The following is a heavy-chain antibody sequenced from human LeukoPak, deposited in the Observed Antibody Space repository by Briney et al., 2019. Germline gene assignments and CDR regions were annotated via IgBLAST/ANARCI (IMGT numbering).Heavy chain of an antibody. CDR2: ITSSGRTT. V-gene: IGHV3-48*03. Sequence: GGSLRLSCAASGFTFSGYEMNWVRQAPGKGLEWVSDITSSGRTTHNADSVKGRFTISRDNAKNSLYLQMNSLRAEDTALYYCARESPHCSGVSCFFDYWGQGALVTVSS. D-gene: IGHD2-15*01. J-gene: IGHJ4*02. CDR1: GFTFSGYE. CDR3: ARESPHCSGVSCFFDY.